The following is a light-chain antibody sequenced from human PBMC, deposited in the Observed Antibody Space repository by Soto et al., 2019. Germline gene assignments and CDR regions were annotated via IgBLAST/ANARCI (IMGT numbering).Light chain of an antibody. CDR2: EVN. J-gene: IGLJ2*01. CDR3: SSYAGSNNVI. V-gene: IGLV2-8*01. Sequence: QSALTQPPYASGSPGQSVTISCTGTSSDLGDYDYVSWYQQHPGKAPKLMICEVNKRPSGVPDRFSGSKSGNTASLTVTGLQAEDEADYYCSSYAGSNNVIFGGGTKVTVL. CDR1: SSDLGDYDY.